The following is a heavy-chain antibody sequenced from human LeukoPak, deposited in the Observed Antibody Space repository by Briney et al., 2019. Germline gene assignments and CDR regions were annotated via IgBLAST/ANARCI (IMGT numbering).Heavy chain of an antibody. CDR1: GFAFSSYA. D-gene: IGHD6-19*01. V-gene: IGHV3-23*01. J-gene: IGHJ1*01. CDR2: VGGSGDST. Sequence: GGSLRLSCAASGFAFSSYAMSWVRQAPGKGLEWVSNVGGSGDSTYYADSVKGRFTISRDNSKNTLYLQMNGLRAEDTALYYCAKGARGSGWYTEYFQHWGQGTLVTVSS. CDR3: AKGARGSGWYTEYFQH.